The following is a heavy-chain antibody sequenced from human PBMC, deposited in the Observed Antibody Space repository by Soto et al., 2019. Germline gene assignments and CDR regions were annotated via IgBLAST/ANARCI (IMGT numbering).Heavy chain of an antibody. CDR3: ARDKGHVDTAMVSYYYYYYGMDV. Sequence: PGGSLRLSCAASGFTFSSYEMNWVRQAPGKGLEWLSYISSSGSTIYYADSVKGRFTISRDNAKNSLYLQMNSLRAEDTAVYYCARDKGHVDTAMVSYYYYYYGMDVWGQGTTVTVSS. D-gene: IGHD5-18*01. J-gene: IGHJ6*02. V-gene: IGHV3-48*03. CDR2: ISSSGSTI. CDR1: GFTFSSYE.